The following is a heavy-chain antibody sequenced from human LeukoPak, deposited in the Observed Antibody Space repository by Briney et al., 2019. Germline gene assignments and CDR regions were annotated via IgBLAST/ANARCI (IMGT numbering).Heavy chain of an antibody. D-gene: IGHD6-13*01. Sequence: PGGSLRLSCAASGFTFDDYAMHWVRQAPGKGLEWVSGISWNSGSIGYADSVKGRFTISRDNAKNSLYLQMNSLRAEDTALYYCAKDSIAAAGTYNYYYYGMDVWGQGTTVTVSS. V-gene: IGHV3-9*01. CDR3: AKDSIAAAGTYNYYYYGMDV. J-gene: IGHJ6*02. CDR1: GFTFDDYA. CDR2: ISWNSGSI.